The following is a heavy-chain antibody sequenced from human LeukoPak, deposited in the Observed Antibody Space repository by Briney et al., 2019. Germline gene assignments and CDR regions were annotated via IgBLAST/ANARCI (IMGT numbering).Heavy chain of an antibody. CDR2: ISYDGSDK. D-gene: IGHD6-19*01. J-gene: IGHJ6*02. CDR1: GFTFSSYA. CDR3: ARGVGSASYYYYGMDV. Sequence: EPGRSLRLSCAVSGFTFSSYAMHWVRQAPGKGLEWVAVISYDGSDKYYADSVKGRFTISRDNSKNTLYLQMNSLRAEDTAVYYCARGVGSASYYYYGMDVWGQGTTVTVSS. V-gene: IGHV3-30-3*01.